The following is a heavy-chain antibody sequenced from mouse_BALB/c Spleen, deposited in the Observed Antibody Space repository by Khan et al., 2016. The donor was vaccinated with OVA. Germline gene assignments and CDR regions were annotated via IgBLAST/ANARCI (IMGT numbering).Heavy chain of an antibody. CDR2: IWGDGST. CDR1: GFSLTSDG. Sequence: QVQLKESGPGLVAPSQSLSITCTVSGFSLTSDGVSWVRQPPGKGLEWLGVIWGDGSTNYHSALRSRLNFRTDNSKSQVFFKLNNLQTDDTATYYCAKLRIFYLDSWGQGTTLTVSS. J-gene: IGHJ2*01. V-gene: IGHV2-3*01. CDR3: AKLRIFYLDS.